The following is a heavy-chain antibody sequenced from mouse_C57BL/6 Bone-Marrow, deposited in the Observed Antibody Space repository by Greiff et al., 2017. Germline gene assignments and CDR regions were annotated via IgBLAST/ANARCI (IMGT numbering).Heavy chain of an antibody. CDR1: GFNIKDDY. Sequence: EVQLQESGAELVRPGASVKLSCTASGFNIKDDYMHWVKQRPEQGLEWIGWIDPENGDTEYASKFQGKATITADTSSNTAYLQLSSLTSEDTAVYYCRYYYGSSYWWYFDVWGTGTTVTVSS. CDR3: RYYYGSSYWWYFDV. J-gene: IGHJ1*03. CDR2: IDPENGDT. V-gene: IGHV14-4*01. D-gene: IGHD1-1*01.